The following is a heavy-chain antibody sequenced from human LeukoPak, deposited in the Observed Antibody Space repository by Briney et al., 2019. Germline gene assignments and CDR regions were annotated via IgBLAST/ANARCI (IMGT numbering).Heavy chain of an antibody. CDR3: ARHYYDRSDSYSFDY. V-gene: IGHV4-59*08. CDR1: GGSISGYY. D-gene: IGHD3-22*01. J-gene: IGHJ4*02. CDR2: LYSSGST. Sequence: MTSETLSLTCTVSGGSISGYYWSWIPQPPGKGLEWIGYLYSSGSTNYNPSLKSRVTISLDTSENQFSLKLSSVTAADTAVYYCARHYYDRSDSYSFDYWGQGTLVTVSS.